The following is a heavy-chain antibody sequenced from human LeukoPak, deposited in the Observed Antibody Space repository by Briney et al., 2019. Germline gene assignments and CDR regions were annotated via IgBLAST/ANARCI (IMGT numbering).Heavy chain of an antibody. V-gene: IGHV3-9*01. CDR1: GFIFGDYG. Sequence: PGRSLRLSCADSGFIFGDYGMYWVRQAPGKGLEWVSGINWNSDRIGYADSVKGRFTISRDNAKNSLYMQMNSVRAEDTALYYCARASYYYDTSGLGAFDVWGQGTTVIVSS. CDR2: INWNSDRI. D-gene: IGHD3-22*01. CDR3: ARASYYYDTSGLGAFDV. J-gene: IGHJ3*01.